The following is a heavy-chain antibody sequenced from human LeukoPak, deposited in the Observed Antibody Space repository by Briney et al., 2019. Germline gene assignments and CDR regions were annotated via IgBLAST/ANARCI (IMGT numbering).Heavy chain of an antibody. V-gene: IGHV5-51*01. D-gene: IGHD2-15*01. CDR1: GYNFTNYW. CDR3: ARPLRDGSYDAFDI. J-gene: IGHJ3*02. Sequence: GESLKISCQDSGYNFTNYWIGWVRQMPGKGLEWMGIIYPGDSLTRYSPSFQGHVTISADRSITTAYLQWSSLTAADTAMYYCARPLRDGSYDAFDIWGQGTRVTVSS. CDR2: IYPGDSLT.